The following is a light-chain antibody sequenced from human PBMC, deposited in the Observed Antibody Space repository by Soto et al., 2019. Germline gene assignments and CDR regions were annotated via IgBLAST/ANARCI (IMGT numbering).Light chain of an antibody. CDR3: QQYDNLPIT. Sequence: DIQMTQSPSSVSGSVGDRVTITCRASQDINSWLAWYQQKPGKAPKLLIYTASSLQSGVPSRFSGSGSGTDFTFTISSLQPEDIATYYCQQYDNLPITFGQGTRLEI. V-gene: IGKV1-12*01. CDR1: QDINSW. J-gene: IGKJ5*01. CDR2: TAS.